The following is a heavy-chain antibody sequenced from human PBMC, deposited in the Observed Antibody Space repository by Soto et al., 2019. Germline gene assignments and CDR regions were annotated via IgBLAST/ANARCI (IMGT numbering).Heavy chain of an antibody. CDR3: ARGRYLDSSDYWVANLPFDH. D-gene: IGHD3-22*01. Sequence: GGSLRLSCAASGFTFNSYVMTWVRQAPGEGLEWVSSISRSGRGSAYYADSVKGRFTISRDNSENTLFLQMNNLRDEDTALYYCARGRYLDSSDYWVANLPFDHWGLGTLVTVS. CDR1: GFTFNSYV. V-gene: IGHV3-23*01. CDR2: ISRSGRGSA. J-gene: IGHJ4*02.